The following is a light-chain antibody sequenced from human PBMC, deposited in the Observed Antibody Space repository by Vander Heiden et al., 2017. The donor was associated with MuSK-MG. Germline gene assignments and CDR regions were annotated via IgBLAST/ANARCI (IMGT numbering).Light chain of an antibody. CDR3: SSYTTTSTLIV. CDR1: SSDIGRYDY. V-gene: IGLV2-14*03. CDR2: DVS. Sequence: QSALTQPASVSGPPGQSITISCTATSSDIGRYDYVAWYQQHPGKTPELMIYDVSSRPSGVSNRFSGAKSGGTAALTITGLQAEDEADYYCSSYTTTSTLIVFGGGTRLTVL. J-gene: IGLJ2*01.